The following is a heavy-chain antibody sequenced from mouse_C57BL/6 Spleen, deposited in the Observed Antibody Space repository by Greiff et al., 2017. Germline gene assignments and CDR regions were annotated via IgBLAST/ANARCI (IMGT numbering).Heavy chain of an antibody. CDR2: IHPNSGST. CDR3: AREGSLSLAY. Sequence: QVQLQQSGAELVKPGASVKLSCKASGYTFTSYWMHWVKQRPGQGLEWIGMIHPNSGSTNYNEKFKSKATLTVDKSSSTAYMQLSSLTSEDSAVYYCAREGSLSLAYWGQGTLVTVSA. V-gene: IGHV1-64*01. CDR1: GYTFTSYW. J-gene: IGHJ3*01. D-gene: IGHD2-3*01.